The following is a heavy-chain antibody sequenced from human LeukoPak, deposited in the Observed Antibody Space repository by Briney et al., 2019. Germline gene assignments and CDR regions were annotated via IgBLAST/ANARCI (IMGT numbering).Heavy chain of an antibody. J-gene: IGHJ4*02. CDR3: AKGVSEWGNLGN. Sequence: GGSLRLSCTMSGFRSSSYVLYWVRQAPDKGLEWVAFTRPDKDDKYYSDSVRGRFTISRDNPKNTLYLQMNSLRVEDTALYFCAKGVSEWGNLGNWGQGTLVTVSS. CDR1: GFRSSSYV. V-gene: IGHV3-30*02. CDR2: TRPDKDDK. D-gene: IGHD7-27*01.